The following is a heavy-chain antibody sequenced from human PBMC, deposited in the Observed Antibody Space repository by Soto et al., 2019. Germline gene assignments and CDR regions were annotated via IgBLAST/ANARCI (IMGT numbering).Heavy chain of an antibody. Sequence: SETLSLTCTVSGGSTSSYYWSWIRQPPGKGLEWIGYIYYSGSTNYNPSLKSRVTISVDTSKNQFSLKLSSVTAADTAVYYCARQYYFDSMSFDYWGQGTLVTVSS. CDR1: GGSTSSYY. CDR2: IYYSGST. D-gene: IGHD3-22*01. J-gene: IGHJ4*02. V-gene: IGHV4-59*01. CDR3: ARQYYFDSMSFDY.